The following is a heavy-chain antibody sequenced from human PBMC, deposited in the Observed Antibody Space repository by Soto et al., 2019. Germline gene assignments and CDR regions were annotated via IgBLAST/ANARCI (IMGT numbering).Heavy chain of an antibody. V-gene: IGHV4-4*07. CDR1: GGSISNYF. J-gene: IGHJ4*01. Sequence: SETLSLTCTVSGGSISNYFCNWIRQPAGKGLEWIGRIDNSGSTNYNPSLKSRITMSADTSRNQFSLKLNSVTAADTAVYYCARGGQDFWSGPFDYWGQEPWSPSPQ. D-gene: IGHD3-3*01. CDR2: IDNSGST. CDR3: ARGGQDFWSGPFDY.